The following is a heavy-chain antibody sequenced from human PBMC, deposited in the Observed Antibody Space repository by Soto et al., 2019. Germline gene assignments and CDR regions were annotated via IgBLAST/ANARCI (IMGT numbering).Heavy chain of an antibody. CDR2: ISYDGSNK. CDR1: GFTFSSYG. J-gene: IGHJ4*02. CDR3: ANLGYYGSGSYYLGGGPYYFDY. D-gene: IGHD3-10*01. Sequence: GGSLRLSCAASGFTFSSYGMHWVRQAPGKGLEWVAVISYDGSNKYYADSVKGRFTISRDNSKNTLYLQMNSLRAEDTAVYYCANLGYYGSGSYYLGGGPYYFDYWGQGTLVTVSS. V-gene: IGHV3-30*18.